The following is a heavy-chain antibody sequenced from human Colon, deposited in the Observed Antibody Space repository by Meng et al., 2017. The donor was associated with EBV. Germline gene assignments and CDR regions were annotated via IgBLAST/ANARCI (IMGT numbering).Heavy chain of an antibody. CDR1: GGSISSGNHY. D-gene: IGHD4-17*01. J-gene: IGHJ2*01. CDR3: ASLYGDSSVWYLDL. Sequence: VHIVDLGPGSVTPHQTLSLPFDSPGGSISSGNHYWSWIRQHPGKGLEYIGYIYDSGSTYYNPSLKSRVIISVDTSKNQFSLRLNSVTAADTAVYYCASLYGDSSVWYLDLWGRGTLVTVSS. V-gene: IGHV4-31*11. CDR2: IYDSGST.